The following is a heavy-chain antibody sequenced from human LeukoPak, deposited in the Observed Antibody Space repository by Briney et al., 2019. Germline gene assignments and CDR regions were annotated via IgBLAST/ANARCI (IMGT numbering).Heavy chain of an antibody. D-gene: IGHD5-24*01. CDR1: GFTFSSYS. Sequence: PGGSLRLSCAASGFTFSSYSMNWVRQAPGKGLEWVAVIWYDGSNKYYADSVKGRLTISSDNSKNTLYLQMNSLRAEDTAVYYCARGVQMATIMDAFDIWGQGTMVTVSS. CDR2: IWYDGSNK. J-gene: IGHJ3*02. CDR3: ARGVQMATIMDAFDI. V-gene: IGHV3-33*08.